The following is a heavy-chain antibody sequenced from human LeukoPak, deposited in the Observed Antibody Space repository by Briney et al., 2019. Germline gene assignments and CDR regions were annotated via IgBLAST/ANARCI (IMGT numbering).Heavy chain of an antibody. D-gene: IGHD2-8*01. Sequence: PGGSLRLSCAASGFTFSDYAMNWVRQAPGKGLEWVSVLGVDDATYYTDSVKGRFTISRDNSKNTLPLQMNSLRLEDTAVYYCAKDSWSRNGIYDPFDIWGQGTMVTVSS. CDR1: GFTFSDYA. J-gene: IGHJ3*02. CDR3: AKDSWSRNGIYDPFDI. V-gene: IGHV3-23*01. CDR2: LGVDDAT.